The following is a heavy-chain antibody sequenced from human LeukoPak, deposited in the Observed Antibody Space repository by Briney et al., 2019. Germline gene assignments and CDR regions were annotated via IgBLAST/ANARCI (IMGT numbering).Heavy chain of an antibody. V-gene: IGHV3-21*01. CDR2: ISSSSSYI. D-gene: IGHD2-21*01. J-gene: IGHJ4*02. CDR3: ARAPYCGGDCYSYYFGY. CDR1: GFTFSSYS. Sequence: PGGSLRLSCAASGFTFSSYSMIWVRQAPGKGLEWVSSISSSSSYIYYPDSVKGQFTISRDNAKNSLYLQMNSLRAEDTAVYYCARAPYCGGDCYSYYFGYWGQGTLVTVSS.